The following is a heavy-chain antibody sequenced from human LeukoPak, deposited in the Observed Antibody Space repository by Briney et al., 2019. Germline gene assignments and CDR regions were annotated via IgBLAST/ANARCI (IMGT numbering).Heavy chain of an antibody. J-gene: IGHJ4*02. V-gene: IGHV3-9*01. Sequence: GGSLRLSCAASGFTFDDYAMHWVRQAPGKGLEWGSGISWNSGSIGYADSVKGRVTISRDNAKNCLYLQMNSLRAEDTVVYYCAKNPKAVTISGVPSQGYWGQGTLATVSS. D-gene: IGHD3-3*01. CDR3: AKNPKAVTISGVPSQGY. CDR2: ISWNSGSI. CDR1: GFTFDDYA.